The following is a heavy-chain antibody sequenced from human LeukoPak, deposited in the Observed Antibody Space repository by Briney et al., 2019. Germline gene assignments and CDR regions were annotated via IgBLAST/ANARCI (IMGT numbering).Heavy chain of an antibody. J-gene: IGHJ4*02. CDR1: GGSISSGSYY. CDR3: ARASYSYDINGWVPFDY. D-gene: IGHD3-22*01. V-gene: IGHV4-61*02. CDR2: IYTSGST. Sequence: SETLSLTCTVSGGSISSGSYYWSWIRQPAGKGLEWIGRIYTSGSTNYNPSLKSRVTISGDTSKNQFSLRLSSVTAADTAVYYCARASYSYDINGWVPFDYWGQGTLVTVSS.